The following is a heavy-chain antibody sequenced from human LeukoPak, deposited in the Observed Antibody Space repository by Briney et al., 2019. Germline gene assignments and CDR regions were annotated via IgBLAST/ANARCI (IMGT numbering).Heavy chain of an antibody. V-gene: IGHV1-2*02. CDR1: GYTFTGYY. J-gene: IGHJ4*02. CDR3: ARDENYDILTGPGDFDY. Sequence: GASVKVSCKASGYTFTGYYMHWVRQAPGQGLEWMGWINPNSGGTNYAQKFQGRVTMTRDTSISTAYMELSRLRSDDTAVYYCARDENYDILTGPGDFDYWGQGTLVTVSS. CDR2: INPNSGGT. D-gene: IGHD3-9*01.